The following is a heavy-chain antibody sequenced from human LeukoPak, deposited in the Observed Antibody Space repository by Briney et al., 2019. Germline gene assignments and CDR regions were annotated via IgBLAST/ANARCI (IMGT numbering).Heavy chain of an antibody. CDR1: GYSFTSYW. V-gene: IGHV5-10-1*01. Sequence: LGESLRISCKVSGYSFTSYWISWVRQMPGKGLEWMGRIDPGDSYTNYGPSFQGHVTISADKSISTAYLQWSSLKASDTAMYYCARLPPQTPWGTIVGTTNVDYWGQGTLVTVSS. CDR2: IDPGDSYT. D-gene: IGHD1-26*01. J-gene: IGHJ4*02. CDR3: ARLPPQTPWGTIVGTTNVDY.